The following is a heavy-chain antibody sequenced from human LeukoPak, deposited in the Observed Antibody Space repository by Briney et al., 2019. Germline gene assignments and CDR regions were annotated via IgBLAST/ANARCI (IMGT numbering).Heavy chain of an antibody. J-gene: IGHJ2*01. Sequence: SETLSLTCAVYGGSFSGYYWSWIRQPAGKGLEWIGRIYTSGSTNYNPPLKSRVTISVDTSKNQFSLKLSSVTAADTAVYYCARYFYGGGSPLYWYFDLWGRGTLVTVSS. D-gene: IGHD1-26*01. CDR2: IYTSGST. CDR1: GGSFSGYY. CDR3: ARYFYGGGSPLYWYFDL. V-gene: IGHV4-59*10.